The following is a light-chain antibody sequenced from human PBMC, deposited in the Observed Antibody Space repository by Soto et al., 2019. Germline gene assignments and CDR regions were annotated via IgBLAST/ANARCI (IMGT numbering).Light chain of an antibody. J-gene: IGKJ1*01. V-gene: IGKV3-15*01. CDR1: QSVSSRY. Sequence: EILMTQSPSTLPVSPGERATLSCRASQSVSSRYLAWYQQKPGQAPRLLIYAASTRATGIPARFSGSGSGTDFTLTISGLEYEDFAVHYCQQYNNWHPWTFGQGTKVDIK. CDR3: QQYNNWHPWT. CDR2: AAS.